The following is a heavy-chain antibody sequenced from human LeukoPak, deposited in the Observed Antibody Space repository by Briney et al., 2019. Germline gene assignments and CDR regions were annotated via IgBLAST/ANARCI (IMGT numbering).Heavy chain of an antibody. J-gene: IGHJ4*02. CDR3: ARDRGTAFDY. D-gene: IGHD3-10*01. CDR1: GFTFSSYS. V-gene: IGHV3-21*01. CDR2: ISSSSSYI. Sequence: PGGSLRLSCAASGFTFSSYSMNWVRQAPGKGLEWVSSISSSSSYIYHADSVKGRFTISRDNAKNSLYLQMNSLRAEDTAVYYCARDRGTAFDYWGQGTLVTVSS.